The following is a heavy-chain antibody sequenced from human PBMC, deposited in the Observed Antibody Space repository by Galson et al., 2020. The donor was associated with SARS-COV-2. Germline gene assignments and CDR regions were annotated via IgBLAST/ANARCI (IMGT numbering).Heavy chain of an antibody. CDR2: ISATGGNT. V-gene: IGHV3-23*01. CDR3: ANDVGGSVGLMSAGRKADERWLDP. CDR1: GFTFSTFV. D-gene: IGHD2-15*01. Sequence: GGSLRLSCAASGFTFSTFVMSWVRQAPGRGLEWVSTISATGGNTYSASPVNGRVTISRDNSRSPLYLRMNSLSAEDTATYYCANDVGGSVGLMSAGRKADERWLDPWGQGTLVTVPS. J-gene: IGHJ5*02.